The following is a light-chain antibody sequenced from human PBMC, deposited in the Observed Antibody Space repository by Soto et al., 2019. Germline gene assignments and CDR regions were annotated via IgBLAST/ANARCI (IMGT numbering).Light chain of an antibody. V-gene: IGKV3-20*01. Sequence: EIVLTQSPGTLSLSPGERATLSCRASQSVSKNYLAWYQQKPGQAPRRLIFGASGRATGIPDRFSGSGSGTDFTLTISRLEPEDFAVYYCQQYGTSPTFGQGTKVEIK. CDR2: GAS. CDR3: QQYGTSPT. CDR1: QSVSKNY. J-gene: IGKJ1*01.